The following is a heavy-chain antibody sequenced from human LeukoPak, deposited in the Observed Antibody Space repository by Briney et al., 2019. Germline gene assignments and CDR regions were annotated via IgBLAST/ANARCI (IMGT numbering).Heavy chain of an antibody. CDR2: ISSDGSNT. D-gene: IGHD6-19*01. Sequence: PGWSLRLSCAASGFAFSSYWMHWVRQAPGKGLEWVSRISSDGSNTIYADSVKGRFTISRDNAKNTLYLQMNSLRAEDTAVYYCARDRGGSGPTTTDYWGQGTLVTVSS. CDR1: GFAFSSYW. J-gene: IGHJ4*02. CDR3: ARDRGGSGPTTTDY. V-gene: IGHV3-74*01.